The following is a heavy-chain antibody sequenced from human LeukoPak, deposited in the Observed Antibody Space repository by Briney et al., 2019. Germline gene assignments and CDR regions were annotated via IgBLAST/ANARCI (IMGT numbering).Heavy chain of an antibody. J-gene: IGHJ1*01. CDR1: GGTFSSYA. Sequence: SVKVSCKASGGTFSSYAISWVRQAPGQGLEWMGGIIPIFGTANYAQKFQGRVTITADEPTSTAYMELSSLRSEDTAVYYCAREQRDYGGNSDYFQHWGQGTLVTVSS. CDR2: IIPIFGTA. D-gene: IGHD4-23*01. CDR3: AREQRDYGGNSDYFQH. V-gene: IGHV1-69*13.